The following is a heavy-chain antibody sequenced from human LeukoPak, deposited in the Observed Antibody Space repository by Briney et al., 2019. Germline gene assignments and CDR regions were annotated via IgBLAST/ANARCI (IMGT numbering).Heavy chain of an antibody. D-gene: IGHD2-2*01. CDR1: GFTFSDYY. CDR2: ISSNGSII. V-gene: IGHV3-11*01. CDR3: AITRMFDH. Sequence: GGSLRLSCGASGFTFSDYYMSWIRQAPGKGLEWVSYISSNGSIINYADSVKGRFTISRDNAENSLYLQMNSLRVEDTAVYYCAITRMFDHWGQGALVTVSS. J-gene: IGHJ4*02.